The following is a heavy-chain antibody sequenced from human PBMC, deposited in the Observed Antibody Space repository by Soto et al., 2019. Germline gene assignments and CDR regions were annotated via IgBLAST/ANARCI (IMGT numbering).Heavy chain of an antibody. CDR2: IDPSDSST. CDR3: ARRDDSSSSPDHGMDV. CDR1: TYSFTSYR. Sequence: GESPKIYCNESTYSFTSYRISCDRQLPGQGLAWMGKIDPSDSSTSHRPSFKDHVTISVHKSASTAYLWWSRVKASDTAIYYCARRDDSSSSPDHGMDVWGQGTTVTVSS. J-gene: IGHJ6*02. D-gene: IGHD6-6*01. V-gene: IGHV5-10-1*01.